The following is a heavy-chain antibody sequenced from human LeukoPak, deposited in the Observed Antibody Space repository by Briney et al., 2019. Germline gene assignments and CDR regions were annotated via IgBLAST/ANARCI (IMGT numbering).Heavy chain of an antibody. Sequence: PSETLSLTCTVSGGSISSSSYYWGWIRQPPGKGLEWIGSIYYSGSTYYNPSLKSRVTISVDTSKNQFSLKLSSVTAADTAVYYCARVMPSSGPWFDPWGQGTLVTVSS. CDR3: ARVMPSSGPWFDP. CDR2: IYYSGST. J-gene: IGHJ5*02. CDR1: GGSISSSSYY. V-gene: IGHV4-39*07. D-gene: IGHD3-22*01.